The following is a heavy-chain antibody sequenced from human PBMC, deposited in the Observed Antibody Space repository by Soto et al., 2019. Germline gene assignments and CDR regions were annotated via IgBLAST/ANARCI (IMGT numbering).Heavy chain of an antibody. CDR2: IYYSGST. D-gene: IGHD5-18*01. J-gene: IGHJ5*02. V-gene: IGHV4-59*01. CDR3: AKDSGYNYGYFRWFDP. CDR1: GGSISSYY. Sequence: SETLSLTCTVSGGSISSYYWSWIRQPPGKGLEWIGYIYYSGSTNYNPSLKSRVVMSVDTSKNQFSLKLSSVTAADTAVYYCAKDSGYNYGYFRWFDPWGQGTLVTVSS.